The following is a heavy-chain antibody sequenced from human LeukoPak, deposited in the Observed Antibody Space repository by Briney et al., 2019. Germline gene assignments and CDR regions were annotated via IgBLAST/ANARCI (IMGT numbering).Heavy chain of an antibody. CDR3: AKDSRIVGATVDY. J-gene: IGHJ4*02. CDR1: GFTFSSYG. Sequence: PGGSLRLSCAASGFTFSSYGMHWDRQAPGKGLEWVAFIRYDGSNKYYADSVKGRFTVSRDNSKNTLYLQMNSLRAEDTAVYYCAKDSRIVGATVDYWGQGTLVTVSS. V-gene: IGHV3-30*02. CDR2: IRYDGSNK. D-gene: IGHD1-26*01.